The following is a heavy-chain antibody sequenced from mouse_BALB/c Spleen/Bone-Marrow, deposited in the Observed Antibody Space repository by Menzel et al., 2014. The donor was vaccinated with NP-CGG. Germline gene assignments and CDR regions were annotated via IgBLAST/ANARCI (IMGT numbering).Heavy chain of an antibody. D-gene: IGHD4-1*01. CDR3: ARWEYYAMDY. V-gene: IGHV14-3*02. Sequence: VHVKQSGAELVKPGASVKLSCTASGFNIKDTYMHWVKQRPEQGLEWIGRIDPANGNTKYDQKFQGKATITADTSSNTAYLQLSSLTSEDTAVYYCARWEYYAMDYWGQGTSVTVSS. CDR1: GFNIKDTY. CDR2: IDPANGNT. J-gene: IGHJ4*01.